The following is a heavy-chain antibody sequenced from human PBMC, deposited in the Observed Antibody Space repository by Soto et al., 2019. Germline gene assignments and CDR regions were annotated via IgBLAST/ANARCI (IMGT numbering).Heavy chain of an antibody. D-gene: IGHD1-20*01. CDR3: ARSIRGPRRFNGMDV. CDR2: IERDDDDK. Sequence: SGPTLVNPTETLTLTCTFSGFSLTSPGLCVSWIRQPPGKALEWLALIERDDDDKYYSTSLKTRLTISKDTRKNQVVLTMANMDPADTGTYYCARSIRGPRRFNGMDVWGQGTTVTVSS. J-gene: IGHJ6*02. V-gene: IGHV2-70*13. CDR1: GFSLTSPGLC.